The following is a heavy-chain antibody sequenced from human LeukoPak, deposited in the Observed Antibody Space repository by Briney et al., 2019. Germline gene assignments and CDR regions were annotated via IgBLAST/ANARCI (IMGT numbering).Heavy chain of an antibody. D-gene: IGHD6-13*01. Sequence: KPSETLSLTCIVSGGSISSGYYYWGWIRQPPEKGLEWIGSIYYSGSTYYNPSLKSRVTIYEDTSKNQFSLKLSSVTAADTAVYYCARHGHSGSSWLYWFDPWGQGTLVTVSS. CDR1: GGSISSGYYY. J-gene: IGHJ5*01. V-gene: IGHV4-39*01. CDR2: IYYSGST. CDR3: ARHGHSGSSWLYWFDP.